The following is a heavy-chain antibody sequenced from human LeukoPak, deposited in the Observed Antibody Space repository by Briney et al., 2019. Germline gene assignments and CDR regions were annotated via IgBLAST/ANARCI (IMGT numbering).Heavy chain of an antibody. CDR3: ARANGDYQYYFDY. J-gene: IGHJ4*02. V-gene: IGHV1-18*01. CDR2: FSAYNGNT. D-gene: IGHD4-17*01. Sequence: ASVKVSCKASGYTFTNYGVSWVRQAPGQGLEWMGWFSAYNGNTKYAQKLQGRVTMTIDTSTSTAYMELRSLRSDDTAVYYCARANGDYQYYFDYWGQGTLVTVSS. CDR1: GYTFTNYG.